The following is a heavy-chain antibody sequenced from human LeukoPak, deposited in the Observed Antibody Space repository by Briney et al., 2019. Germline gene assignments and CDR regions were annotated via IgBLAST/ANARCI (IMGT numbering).Heavy chain of an antibody. V-gene: IGHV4-34*01. Sequence: SETLSLTCAVYGGSFSGYYWSWIRQPPGKGLDWIGEINHSGSTNYNPSLKSRVTISVDTSKNQFSLKLSSVTAADTAVYYCTRQGYDFYYYYGMDVWGQGTTVTVSS. J-gene: IGHJ6*02. CDR1: GGSFSGYY. CDR3: TRQGYDFYYYYGMDV. CDR2: INHSGST. D-gene: IGHD2-2*01.